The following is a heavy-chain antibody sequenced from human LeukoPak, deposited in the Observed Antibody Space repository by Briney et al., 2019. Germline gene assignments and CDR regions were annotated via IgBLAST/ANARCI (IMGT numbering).Heavy chain of an antibody. J-gene: IGHJ4*02. CDR1: GGSISSSSYY. Sequence: SETLSLTCTVSGGSISSSSYYWGWIRQPPGKGLGWIGSIYYSGSTYYNPSLKSRVTISVDTSKNQFSLKLSSVTAADTAVYSCAKAGGDCSSTSCYPADIDYWGQGTLVAVSS. CDR3: AKAGGDCSSTSCYPADIDY. CDR2: IYYSGST. D-gene: IGHD2-2*01. V-gene: IGHV4-39*07.